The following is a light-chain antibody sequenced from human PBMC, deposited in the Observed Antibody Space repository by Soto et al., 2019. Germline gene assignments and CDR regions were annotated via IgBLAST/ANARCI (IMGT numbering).Light chain of an antibody. Sequence: QSALTQPPSASGSPGRSVTISCTGTSSDVGGYNYVSWYQQHPGKAPKLMISEVSKRPSGVPDRFSGSKSGNTASLTVSGLQAEDEADYYCISYAGSDFYVFGTGTKVTVL. CDR1: SSDVGGYNY. V-gene: IGLV2-8*01. CDR3: ISYAGSDFYV. CDR2: EVS. J-gene: IGLJ1*01.